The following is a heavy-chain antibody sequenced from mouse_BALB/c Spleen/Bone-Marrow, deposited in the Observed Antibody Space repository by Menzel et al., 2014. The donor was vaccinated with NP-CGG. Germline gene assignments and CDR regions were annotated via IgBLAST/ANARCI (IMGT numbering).Heavy chain of an antibody. D-gene: IGHD1-1*01. V-gene: IGHV3-2*02. CDR3: ARGAYYYGSSYWYFDV. CDR2: ISYSGST. CDR1: GYSITSDYA. J-gene: IGHJ1*01. Sequence: EVQLQQSGPGLVKPSQSLSLTCTVTGYSITSDYAWNWIRQFPGNKLEWMGYISYSGSTSYNPSLKGRISITRDTSKNQFFLRLNSVTTEDTATYYCARGAYYYGSSYWYFDVWGAGTTVTVSS.